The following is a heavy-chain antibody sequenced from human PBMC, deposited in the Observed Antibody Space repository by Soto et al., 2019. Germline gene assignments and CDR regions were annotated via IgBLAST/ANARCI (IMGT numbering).Heavy chain of an antibody. CDR2: ISSSSSTI. V-gene: IGHV3-48*01. J-gene: IGHJ4*02. Sequence: PVGSLRLSCAACGFTFSSYAMHWVRQAPGKGLEWVSYISSSSSTIYYADSVKGRFTISRDNAKNSLYLQMNSLRAEDTAVYYCARDKGRSPLDYWGQGTLVTVSS. CDR1: GFTFSSYA. CDR3: ARDKGRSPLDY. D-gene: IGHD2-15*01.